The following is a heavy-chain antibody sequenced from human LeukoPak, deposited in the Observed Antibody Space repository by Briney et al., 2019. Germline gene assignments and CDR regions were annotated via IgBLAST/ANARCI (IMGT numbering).Heavy chain of an antibody. CDR2: INVDGSVK. Sequence: GGSLRLSCAASGFTFSNYWMHWVRQVPGKGLAWVSRINVDGSVKSYADSVKGRFTISRDNAKNTVSLQMNSLRAEDTAVYYCVRDLILVDTPGDDFDYWGQGALVTVSS. CDR3: VRDLILVDTPGDDFDY. CDR1: GFTFSNYW. J-gene: IGHJ4*02. D-gene: IGHD4-23*01. V-gene: IGHV3-74*01.